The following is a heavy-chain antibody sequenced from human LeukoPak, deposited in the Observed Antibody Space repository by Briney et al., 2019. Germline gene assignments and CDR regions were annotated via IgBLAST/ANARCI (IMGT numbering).Heavy chain of an antibody. CDR2: ISGSGGST. J-gene: IGHJ4*02. Sequence: PGGSLRLSCAASGFTFSSFAMSWVRQAPGKGLEWVSAISGSGGSTYYADSVKGRFTISRDNSKNTLYLQMNSLRAEDTAVYYCAKDGQRFGELFDYWGQGTLVTVSS. V-gene: IGHV3-23*01. CDR3: AKDGQRFGELFDY. D-gene: IGHD3-10*01. CDR1: GFTFSSFA.